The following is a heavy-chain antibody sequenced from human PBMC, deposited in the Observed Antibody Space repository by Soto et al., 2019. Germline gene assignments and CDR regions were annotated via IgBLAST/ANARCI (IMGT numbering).Heavy chain of an antibody. CDR2: ISCDGTNK. J-gene: IGHJ4*01. V-gene: IGHV3-30-3*01. Sequence: QVQLVESGGGVVQPGRSLRLSCAASGFSFSGYPMHWVRQTPGKGLEWVALISCDGTNKYYADSVKGRFTISRDNSRNTLFLQMNSLRADDTSLYYCAMPSGSYYPYWGHATLVTVSS. CDR3: AMPSGSYYPY. CDR1: GFSFSGYP. D-gene: IGHD1-26*01.